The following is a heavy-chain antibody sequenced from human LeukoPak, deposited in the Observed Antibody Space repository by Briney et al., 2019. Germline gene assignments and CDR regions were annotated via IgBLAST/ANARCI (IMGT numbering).Heavy chain of an antibody. D-gene: IGHD2-8*01. J-gene: IGHJ4*02. Sequence: ASVKVSCKASGYTFTGYYLHWVRQAPGQGLEWVGRIDPKNGGAAYAQKFQGRVTMTRDTSISTAYMELSSLTSDDTAVYFCASDSRVSADYWGQGTLVTVSS. CDR1: GYTFTGYY. V-gene: IGHV1-2*06. CDR2: IDPKNGGA. CDR3: ASDSRVSADY.